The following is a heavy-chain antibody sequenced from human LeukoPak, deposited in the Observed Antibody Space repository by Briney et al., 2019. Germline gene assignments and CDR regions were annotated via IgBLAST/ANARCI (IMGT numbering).Heavy chain of an antibody. CDR1: GYTFTGHY. J-gene: IGHJ4*02. D-gene: IGHD5-18*01. V-gene: IGHV1-2*04. Sequence: ASVKVSCKASGYTFTGHYMHWVRQAPGQGLEWMGWINPYNGGTNFAQKFQDWVTMTRDTSISTAYMELRRLRSDDTAVYYCARNKGGYSYGSHFDYWGQGTLVTVSS. CDR3: ARNKGGYSYGSHFDY. CDR2: INPYNGGT.